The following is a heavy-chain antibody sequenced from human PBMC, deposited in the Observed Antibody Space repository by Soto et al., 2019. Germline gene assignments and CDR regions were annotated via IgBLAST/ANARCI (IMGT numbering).Heavy chain of an antibody. CDR2: VNPIVSMS. V-gene: IGHV1-69*02. CDR3: ARLQAAAGDNDLTFDY. J-gene: IGHJ4*02. Sequence: SVKVSCKASGDTFNFYSINWVRQAPGLGLEWMGRVNPIVSMSNYAQKFQGRVTMTADKSTSTAYMELSSLRSEDTAMYYCARLQAAAGDNDLTFDYWGQGTLVTVSS. CDR1: GDTFNFYS. D-gene: IGHD6-13*01.